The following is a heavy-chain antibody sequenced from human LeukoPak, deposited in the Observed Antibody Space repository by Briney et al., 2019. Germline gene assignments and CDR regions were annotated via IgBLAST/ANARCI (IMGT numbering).Heavy chain of an antibody. CDR3: ARHGPSYGSGYFDALDI. D-gene: IGHD3-10*01. V-gene: IGHV4-59*08. CDR1: GGSVSSYY. Sequence: SETLSLTCTVSGGSVSSYYWSWIRQPPGKGLEWIGYIYYSGSTNYNPSLKSRVTISVDTSKNQFSLKLSSVTAADTAVYYCARHGPSYGSGYFDALDIWGQGTMVTVSS. CDR2: IYYSGST. J-gene: IGHJ3*02.